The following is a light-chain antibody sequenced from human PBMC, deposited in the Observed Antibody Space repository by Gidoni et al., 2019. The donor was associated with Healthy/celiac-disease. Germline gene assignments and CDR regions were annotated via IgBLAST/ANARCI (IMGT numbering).Light chain of an antibody. CDR2: KAS. J-gene: IGKJ1*01. Sequence: DIQMTQSPSTLSASVGDRVTITCRASQSISSWLAWDQQKPGKAPKLLIYKASSLESGVPSRFSGSGSGTEFTLTISSLQPDDFATYYCQQYNSYPWTFXXXTKVEIK. CDR1: QSISSW. V-gene: IGKV1-5*03. CDR3: QQYNSYPWT.